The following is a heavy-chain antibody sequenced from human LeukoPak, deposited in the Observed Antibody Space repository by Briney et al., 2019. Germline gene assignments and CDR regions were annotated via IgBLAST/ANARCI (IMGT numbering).Heavy chain of an antibody. V-gene: IGHV4-34*01. CDR1: GGSFSGYY. J-gene: IGHJ4*02. CDR2: INHSGST. Sequence: PSETLSLTCAVYGGSFSGYYWSWIRQPPGKGLEWIGEINHSGSTNYNPSLKSRVTISVDTSKNQFSLKLNSVTAADTAVYYCARRIRYSGSYNWGQGTLVTVSS. D-gene: IGHD1-26*01. CDR3: ARRIRYSGSYN.